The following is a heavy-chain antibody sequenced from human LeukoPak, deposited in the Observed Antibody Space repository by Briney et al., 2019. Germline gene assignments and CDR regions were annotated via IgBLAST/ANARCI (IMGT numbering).Heavy chain of an antibody. V-gene: IGHV7-4-1*02. CDR3: ATDLRKGDSGCFDY. D-gene: IGHD6-19*01. CDR1: GYTFTSSA. Sequence: ASVKVSCKASGYTFTSSALNWVRQAPGQGLEWMGWINTNTGNPTYAQGFTGRFVFSLDTSVSTAYLHISSLEAEDTAIYYCATDLRKGDSGCFDYWGQGTLVTVSS. CDR2: INTNTGNP. J-gene: IGHJ4*02.